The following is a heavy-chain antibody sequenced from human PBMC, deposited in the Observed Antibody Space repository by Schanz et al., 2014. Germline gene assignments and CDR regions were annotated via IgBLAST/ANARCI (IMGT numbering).Heavy chain of an antibody. CDR2: ISFSGNTI. J-gene: IGHJ4*02. V-gene: IGHV3-23*01. D-gene: IGHD2-2*01. Sequence: EVQLLESGGTVVQPGGSLRVSCAASGFVFRTFAMYWVRQAPGKGLEWVSYISFSGNTIYYADSVKGRFTISRDNAKNSVFLQMNSLSAEDTAVYYCAKVAPAATYLDSWGLGTLVTVSS. CDR1: GFVFRTFA. CDR3: AKVAPAATYLDS.